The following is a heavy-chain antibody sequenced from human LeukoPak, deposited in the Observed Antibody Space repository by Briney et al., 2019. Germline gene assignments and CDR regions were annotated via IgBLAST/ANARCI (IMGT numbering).Heavy chain of an antibody. V-gene: IGHV1-2*02. CDR1: GYTFTDYY. D-gene: IGHD5-12*01. CDR3: ARDRSGYGRDYFDY. CDR2: INPNSGGT. J-gene: IGHJ4*02. Sequence: GASVKVSCKASGYTFTDYYIHCVRQAPGQGLEWMGWINPNSGGTNYAQKFQGRVTMTRDTSISTAYMELSGLRSDDTAVYYCARDRSGYGRDYFDYWGQGTLVTVSS.